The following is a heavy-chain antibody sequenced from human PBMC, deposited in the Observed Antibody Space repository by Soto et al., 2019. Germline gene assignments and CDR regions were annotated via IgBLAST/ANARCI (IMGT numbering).Heavy chain of an antibody. CDR2: IYYSGST. CDR3: AASPDFDAEAARGPLYYYYYGMDV. CDR1: GGSISSYY. J-gene: IGHJ6*02. D-gene: IGHD2-15*01. Sequence: SETLSLTCSVSGGSISSYYWSWIRQPPGKGLEWIGYIYYSGSTNYNPSLKSRVTISVDTSKNQFSLKLSSVTAADTAVYYCAASPDFDAEAARGPLYYYYYGMDVWGQGTTVTVSS. V-gene: IGHV4-59*01.